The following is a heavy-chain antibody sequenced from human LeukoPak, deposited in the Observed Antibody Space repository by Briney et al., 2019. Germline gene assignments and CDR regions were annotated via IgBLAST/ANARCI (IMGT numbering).Heavy chain of an antibody. D-gene: IGHD3-10*01. Sequence: SETLSLTCAVYGGSFSGYYWSWIRQPPGKGLEWIGEINHSGSTNYNPSLKSRVTISVDTSKNQFSLKLSSVTAADTAVYYCARRRITMVRRNYSYVWFDPWGQGTLVTVSS. CDR1: GGSFSGYY. V-gene: IGHV4-34*01. CDR3: ARRRITMVRRNYSYVWFDP. CDR2: INHSGST. J-gene: IGHJ5*02.